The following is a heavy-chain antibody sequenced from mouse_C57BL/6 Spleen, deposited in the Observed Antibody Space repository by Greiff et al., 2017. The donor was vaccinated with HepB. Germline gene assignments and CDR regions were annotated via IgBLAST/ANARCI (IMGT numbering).Heavy chain of an antibody. V-gene: IGHV1-7*01. CDR3: ARKGSWEGSYPFDY. Sequence: VQLQQSGAELAKPGASVKLSCKASGYTFTSYWMHWVKQRPGQGLEWIGYINPSSGYTKYNQKFKDKATLTADNSSSTAYMQLSSLTYEDSAVYYCARKGSWEGSYPFDYWGQGTTLTVSS. J-gene: IGHJ2*01. CDR1: GYTFTSYW. D-gene: IGHD1-1*02. CDR2: INPSSGYT.